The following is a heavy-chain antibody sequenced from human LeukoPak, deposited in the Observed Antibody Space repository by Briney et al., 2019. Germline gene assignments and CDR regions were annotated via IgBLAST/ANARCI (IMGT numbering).Heavy chain of an antibody. J-gene: IGHJ4*02. V-gene: IGHV5-10-1*01. CDR1: GYTFTNYW. D-gene: IGHD5-12*01. CDR2: IDPTDSYT. CDR3: ARRGAYDAFDY. Sequence: GESLKICCKGAGYTFTNYWISWGRQMPGKGLEWMGRIDPTDSYTNYSPSFQGHVSISADRSISTAYLQWSSLKASDTAIYYCARRGAYDAFDYWGQGTLVTVSS.